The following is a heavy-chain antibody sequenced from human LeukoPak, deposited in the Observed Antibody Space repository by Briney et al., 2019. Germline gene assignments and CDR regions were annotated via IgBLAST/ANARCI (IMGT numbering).Heavy chain of an antibody. J-gene: IGHJ6*03. CDR1: GGSISSHY. CDR2: ISYSGST. CDR3: ARVRGDSYAGAYYYYMDV. D-gene: IGHD5-18*01. V-gene: IGHV4-59*11. Sequence: SQTLSLTCTVSGGSISSHYWSWIRQPPGKGLEWIGYISYSGSTSYNRSLKSRVTISLDPSKSQFSLTLPSVTAAEAAEYYCARVRGDSYAGAYYYYMDVWGKGTTVTVSS.